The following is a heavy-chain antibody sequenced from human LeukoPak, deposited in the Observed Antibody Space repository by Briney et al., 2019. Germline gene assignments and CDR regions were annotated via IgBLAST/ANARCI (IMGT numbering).Heavy chain of an antibody. CDR3: ARRAGAYTHPYDY. CDR1: GFTFSSYA. Sequence: PGGSLRLSCAASGFTFSSYAMSWVRQAPGKGLEWVSAISGSGGSTYYSDSVKGRFTISIDNSKNTLYLQMNSLRAEDTAVYYCARRAGAYTHPYDYWGQGTLVTVS. J-gene: IGHJ4*02. D-gene: IGHD3-16*01. V-gene: IGHV3-23*01. CDR2: ISGSGGST.